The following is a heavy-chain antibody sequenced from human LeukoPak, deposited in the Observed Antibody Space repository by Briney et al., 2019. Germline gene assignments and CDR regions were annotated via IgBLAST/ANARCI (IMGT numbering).Heavy chain of an antibody. CDR3: ARRGSYYGDSTDY. CDR1: GFTFSSYA. J-gene: IGHJ4*02. CDR2: ISSNGGST. Sequence: GGSLRLSCAASGFTFSSYAMHWVRQAPGKGLQYVSAISSNGGSTYYANSLKGRFTNSRDNSKNTLYLQMGSLRAEDMAVYYCARRGSYYGDSTDYWGQGTLVTVSS. D-gene: IGHD1-26*01. V-gene: IGHV3-64*01.